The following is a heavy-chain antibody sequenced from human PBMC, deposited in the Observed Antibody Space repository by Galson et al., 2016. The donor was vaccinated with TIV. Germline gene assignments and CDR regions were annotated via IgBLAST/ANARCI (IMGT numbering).Heavy chain of an antibody. CDR1: GFTFSSHA. CDR3: AKEKDRGGWYRWFDP. D-gene: IGHD6-19*01. CDR2: ISGSGDDT. V-gene: IGHV3-23*01. J-gene: IGHJ5*02. Sequence: SLRLSCAASGFTFSSHAMDWVRQAPGKGLEWASAISGSGDDTYYAGSVEGRFTISRDNSQNTLYLQMNNLKAQDTAIYYCAKEKDRGGWYRWFDPWGQGTLVTVSS.